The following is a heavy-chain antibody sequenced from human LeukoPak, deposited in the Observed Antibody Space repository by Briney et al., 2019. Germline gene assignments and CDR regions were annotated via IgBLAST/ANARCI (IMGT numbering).Heavy chain of an antibody. J-gene: IGHJ3*02. CDR2: ISGSGGST. D-gene: IGHD2-2*01. V-gene: IGHV3-23*01. Sequence: GGSLRLSCAASGFTFTNYGMNWVRQAPGKGLEWVSAISGSGGSTYYADSVKGRFTISRDNSKNTLYLQMNSLRVEDTAVFYCAGTSRRYCSSSKCYAFDMWGQGTMVTVSS. CDR1: GFTFTNYG. CDR3: AGTSRRYCSSSKCYAFDM.